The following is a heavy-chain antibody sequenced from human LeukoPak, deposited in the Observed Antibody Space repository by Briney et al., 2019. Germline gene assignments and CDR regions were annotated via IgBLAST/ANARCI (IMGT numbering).Heavy chain of an antibody. D-gene: IGHD6-19*01. CDR2: ISSSSSYI. CDR3: ARDGAIIAVAGTSHDAFDI. V-gene: IGHV3-21*01. Sequence: GGSLRLSCEASGFTFSRYCMTWVRQAPGKGLEWVSSISSSSSYIYYADSVKGRFTISRDNSKNSLYLQMNSLRAEDTAVYYCARDGAIIAVAGTSHDAFDIWGQGTMVTVSS. CDR1: GFTFSRYC. J-gene: IGHJ3*02.